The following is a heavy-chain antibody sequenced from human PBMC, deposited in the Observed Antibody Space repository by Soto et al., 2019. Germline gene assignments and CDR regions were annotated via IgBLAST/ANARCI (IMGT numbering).Heavy chain of an antibody. CDR3: ARFVYDSSGYHYHFDN. D-gene: IGHD3-22*01. CDR1: GFTFSNYA. CDR2: ISVSGGGT. Sequence: EVQLLESGGGLVQPGGSLRLSCAASGFTFSNYAMSWVRQAPGKGLEWVSSISVSGGGTYYADSVKGRFTISRDNSKNPVHLQMNGLRAEDTALCYCARFVYDSSGYHYHFDNWGQGTLVSVSS. J-gene: IGHJ4*02. V-gene: IGHV3-23*01.